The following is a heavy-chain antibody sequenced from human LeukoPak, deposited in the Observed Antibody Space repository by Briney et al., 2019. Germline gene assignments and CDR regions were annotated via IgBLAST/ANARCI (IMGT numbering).Heavy chain of an antibody. V-gene: IGHV4-38-2*02. Sequence: SETLSLTCTVSGYSISSGYYWGWIRQPPGKGLEWIGSIYHSGSTYYNPSLKSRVTISVDTSKNQFSLKLSSVTAADTAVYYCAREVVRGVMALFFDYWGQGTLVTVSS. CDR3: AREVVRGVMALFFDY. D-gene: IGHD3-10*01. CDR2: IYHSGST. J-gene: IGHJ4*02. CDR1: GYSISSGYY.